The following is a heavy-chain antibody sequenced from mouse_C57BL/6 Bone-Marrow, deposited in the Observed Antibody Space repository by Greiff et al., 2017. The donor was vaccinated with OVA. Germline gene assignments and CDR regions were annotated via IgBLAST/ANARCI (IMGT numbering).Heavy chain of an antibody. V-gene: IGHV5-6*02. J-gene: IGHJ2*01. D-gene: IGHD1-2*01. CDR2: ISSGGSYT. Sequence: EVMLVESGGDLVKPGGSLKLSCAASGFTFSSYGMSWVRQTPDKRLEWVATISSGGSYTYYPDSVKGRFTISRDNAKNTLYLQMSSLKSEDTAMYYCARGTLRPVEDFDYWGQGTTLTVSS. CDR3: ARGTLRPVEDFDY. CDR1: GFTFSSYG.